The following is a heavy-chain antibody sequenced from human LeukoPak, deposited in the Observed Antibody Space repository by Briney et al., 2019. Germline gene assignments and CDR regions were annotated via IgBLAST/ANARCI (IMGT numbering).Heavy chain of an antibody. D-gene: IGHD5-18*01. J-gene: IGHJ4*02. CDR3: ATNLRGYSYGLGFDY. Sequence: GSLRLSCAASGFTFSSYWMHWVRQAPGKGLVLVSRINSDGSSTNYADSVKGRFTVSRDNAKNTLYLQMNSLRAEDTAVYYCATNLRGYSYGLGFDYWGQGTLVTVSS. CDR1: GFTFSSYW. CDR2: INSDGSST. V-gene: IGHV3-74*01.